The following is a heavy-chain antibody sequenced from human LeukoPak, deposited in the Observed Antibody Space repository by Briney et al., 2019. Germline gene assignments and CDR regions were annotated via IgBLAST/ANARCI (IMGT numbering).Heavy chain of an antibody. CDR3: ARNLDSSSWYYWFDP. V-gene: IGHV1-3*01. Sequence: GASVKVSCKASGYTFTSYAMHRVRQAPGQRLEWMGWINAGNGNTKYSQKFQGRVTITRDTSASTAYMELSSLRSEDTAVYYCARNLDSSSWYYWFDPWGQGTLVTVSS. D-gene: IGHD6-13*01. J-gene: IGHJ5*02. CDR1: GYTFTSYA. CDR2: INAGNGNT.